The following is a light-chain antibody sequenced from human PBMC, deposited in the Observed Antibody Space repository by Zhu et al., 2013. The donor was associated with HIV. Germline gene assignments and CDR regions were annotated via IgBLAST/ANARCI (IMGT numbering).Light chain of an antibody. CDR2: GAS. Sequence: EIVLTQSPGTLSLSPGERATLSCRASQSVSSSYLAWYQQKPGQAPRLLIYGASSRATGIPARFSGSGSGTHFTLTISSLEPEDFAVYYCQQRSSWPLTFGGGTKVDI. CDR3: QQRSSWPLT. J-gene: IGKJ4*01. CDR1: QSVSSSY. V-gene: IGKV3D-20*02.